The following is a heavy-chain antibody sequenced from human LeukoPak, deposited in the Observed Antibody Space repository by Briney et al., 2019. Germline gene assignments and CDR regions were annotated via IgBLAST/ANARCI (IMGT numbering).Heavy chain of an antibody. CDR1: GFTFSSHS. CDR3: ARGAYYYED. D-gene: IGHD3-22*01. Sequence: GGSLRLSCAASGFTFSSHSMNWVRQAPGKGLEWVPYISSSSSTIYYADSVKGRFTISRDNAKNSLYLQINSLRAEDTAVYYCARGAYYYEDWGQGTLVTVSS. CDR2: ISSSSSTI. J-gene: IGHJ4*02. V-gene: IGHV3-48*01.